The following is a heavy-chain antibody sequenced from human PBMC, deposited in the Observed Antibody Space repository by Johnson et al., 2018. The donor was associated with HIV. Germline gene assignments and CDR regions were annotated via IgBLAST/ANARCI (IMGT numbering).Heavy chain of an antibody. CDR1: GFNFSSHW. Sequence: VQLVESGGGSLQSGGSLRLSCAASGFNFSSHWMHWVRQSPGKGLVWVSRINSEGSIITYADSVKGRFTISRDNAKNTLFLQMNSLRPEDTAVYYCTRGYCTHGVCYTKVDAFDMWGQGKMVTVSS. CDR3: TRGYCTHGVCYTKVDAFDM. CDR2: INSEGSII. V-gene: IGHV3-74*03. J-gene: IGHJ3*02. D-gene: IGHD2-8*01.